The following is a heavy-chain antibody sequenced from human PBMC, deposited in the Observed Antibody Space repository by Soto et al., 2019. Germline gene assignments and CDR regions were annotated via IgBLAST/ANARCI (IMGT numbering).Heavy chain of an antibody. CDR1: GFTFSSYG. V-gene: IGHV3-30*18. J-gene: IGHJ4*02. D-gene: IGHD5-12*01. Sequence: QVQLEESGGGVVQPGRSLRLSCAASGFTFSSYGMHWVRQAPGKGLEWVAVISYGGTNKYYADSVKGRFTISRDNSKNTLYVKMNSLRVEDTVVYYCAKGGGGYSAYDAGYHFASWGQGTLVTVSS. CDR2: ISYGGTNK. CDR3: AKGGGGYSAYDAGYHFAS.